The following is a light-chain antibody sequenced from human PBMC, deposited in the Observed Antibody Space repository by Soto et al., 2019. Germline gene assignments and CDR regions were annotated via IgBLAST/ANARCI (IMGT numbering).Light chain of an antibody. CDR2: DAS. CDR3: QQYDHLSLT. Sequence: DIRMTQSPSSLSASVGDRVTITCQASQDISNSLKWYQQKPGKAPNLLIFDASNLDGGVPSRFSGSGSGTYFTFPIHSLQPEDVATYYCQQYDHLSLTFGGRTKVEIK. V-gene: IGKV1-33*01. CDR1: QDISNS. J-gene: IGKJ4*01.